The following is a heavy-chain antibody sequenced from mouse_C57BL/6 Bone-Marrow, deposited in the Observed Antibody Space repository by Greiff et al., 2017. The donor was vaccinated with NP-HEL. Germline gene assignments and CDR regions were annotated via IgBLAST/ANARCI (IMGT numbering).Heavy chain of an antibody. CDR1: GYTFTSYW. J-gene: IGHJ2*01. D-gene: IGHD1-1*01. CDR3: ASLYGRDY. V-gene: IGHV1-64*01. Sequence: PGAELVKPGASVKLSCKASGYTFTSYWMHWVKQRPGQGLEWIGLNNSNSGSTNYNEKFKSKATLTVAHSSSTAYIQLISLTSEDSAVYYCASLYGRDYWGQGTTLTVSS. CDR2: NNSNSGST.